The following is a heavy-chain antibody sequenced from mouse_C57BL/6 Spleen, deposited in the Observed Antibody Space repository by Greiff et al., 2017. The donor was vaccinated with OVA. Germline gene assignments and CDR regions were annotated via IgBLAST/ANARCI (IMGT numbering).Heavy chain of an antibody. Sequence: EVQLQQSGTVLARPGASVKMSCKTSGYTFTSYWMHWVKQRPGQGLEWIGAIYPGNIDTSYNQKFKGKAKLTAVTSASTAYMELSSLTNEDSAVYYCTRYGTLDWYFDVWGTGTTVTVSS. CDR2: IYPGNIDT. CDR3: TRYGTLDWYFDV. D-gene: IGHD2-1*01. V-gene: IGHV1-5*01. CDR1: GYTFTSYW. J-gene: IGHJ1*03.